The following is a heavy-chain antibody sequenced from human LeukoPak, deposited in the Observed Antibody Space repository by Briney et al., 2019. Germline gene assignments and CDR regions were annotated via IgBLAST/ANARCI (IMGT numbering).Heavy chain of an antibody. CDR1: GDSVSSNSVT. V-gene: IGHV6-1*01. CDR3: ARRLTQYDCFDP. Sequence: SQTLSLTCAISGDSVSSNSVTWNWNRQSPSRGLEWLGRTYYRSTWYNDYAVSVRGRITVNPDTSKNQFSLHLNSVTPEDTAVYYSARRLTQYDCFDPWGQGILVTVSS. CDR2: TYYRSTWYN. D-gene: IGHD2-2*01. J-gene: IGHJ5*02.